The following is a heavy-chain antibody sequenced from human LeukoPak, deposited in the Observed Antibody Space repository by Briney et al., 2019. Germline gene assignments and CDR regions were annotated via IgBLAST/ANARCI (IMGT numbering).Heavy chain of an antibody. Sequence: SVKVSCKASGGTFSSYAISWVRQAPGQGLEWMGGIIPIFGTANYAQKFQGRVTITADKSTSTAYIELGSLRSEDTAVYYCASEGGRGMIYYWGQGTLVTVSS. CDR3: ASEGGRGMIYY. V-gene: IGHV1-69*06. J-gene: IGHJ4*02. D-gene: IGHD3/OR15-3a*01. CDR1: GGTFSSYA. CDR2: IIPIFGTA.